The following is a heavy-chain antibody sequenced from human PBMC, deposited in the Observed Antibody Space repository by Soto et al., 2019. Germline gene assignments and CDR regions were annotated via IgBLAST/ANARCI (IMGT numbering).Heavy chain of an antibody. D-gene: IGHD3-22*01. CDR1: GGSFSGYY. V-gene: IGHV4-34*01. CDR2: INHSGST. J-gene: IGHJ4*02. CDR3: ARARGDSSGYFANFDY. Sequence: QVQLQQWGAGLLKPSETLSLTCAVYGGSFSGYYWSWIRQPPGKGLEWIGEINHSGSTNYNPSLKNRVTISVDTSKNQSSRQLSAVTAADTAVYYCARARGDSSGYFANFDYWRQGTLVTVSS.